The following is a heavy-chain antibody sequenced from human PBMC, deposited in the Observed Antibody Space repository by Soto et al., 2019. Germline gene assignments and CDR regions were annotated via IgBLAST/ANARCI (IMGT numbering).Heavy chain of an antibody. D-gene: IGHD3-22*01. CDR2: IYYSGST. J-gene: IGHJ4*02. CDR3: ARATYYYDSSGYYGYYFDY. CDR1: GGSSSSYY. Sequence: SETLSLTCTASGGSSSSYYWSWIRQPPGKGLEWIGYIYYSGSTNYNSSLKSRVTISVDTSKNQLSLKLSSVTAADTAVYYCARATYYYDSSGYYGYYFDYWGQGTLVTVSS. V-gene: IGHV4-59*01.